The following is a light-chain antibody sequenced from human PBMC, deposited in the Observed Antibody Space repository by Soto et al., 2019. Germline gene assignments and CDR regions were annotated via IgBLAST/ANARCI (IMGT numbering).Light chain of an antibody. CDR2: QAS. CDR3: LQYKSYWT. CDR1: QSISRQ. V-gene: IGKV1-5*03. J-gene: IGKJ1*01. Sequence: DIQMTQSPSTLSASVGDRVSITCRASQSISRQLAWYQQKPGTAPNLLIYQASNLETGVPSRFTGSGSGTEFTLTISSLQPDDLATYYCLQYKSYWTFGQGTKVEVK.